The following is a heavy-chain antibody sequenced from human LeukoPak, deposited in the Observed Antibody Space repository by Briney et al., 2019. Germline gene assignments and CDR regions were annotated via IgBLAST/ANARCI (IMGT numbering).Heavy chain of an antibody. CDR3: AKDIYSYTYGYEDY. J-gene: IGHJ4*02. Sequence: PGGSLRLSCAASGFTFSSYAMSWVRQAPGKGLEWVSAISGSGGSTYYADSVKGRFTISRDNSKNTLYLQMNTLRAEDTAVYYCAKDIYSYTYGYEDYWGQGTLVTVSS. D-gene: IGHD5-18*01. CDR1: GFTFSSYA. V-gene: IGHV3-23*01. CDR2: ISGSGGST.